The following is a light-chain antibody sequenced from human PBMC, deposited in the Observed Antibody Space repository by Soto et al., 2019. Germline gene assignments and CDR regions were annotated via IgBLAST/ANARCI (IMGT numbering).Light chain of an antibody. Sequence: ETVMTQSPAILSVSPGERASLSCRASQSVSSNLAWYQQKPGQAPRLLIYGASTRATGVPARFRGSGSGTEFTLTISSLQSEDFAVYYCQQYNNWPGLFGPGTKVDIK. CDR1: QSVSSN. V-gene: IGKV3-15*01. J-gene: IGKJ3*01. CDR2: GAS. CDR3: QQYNNWPGL.